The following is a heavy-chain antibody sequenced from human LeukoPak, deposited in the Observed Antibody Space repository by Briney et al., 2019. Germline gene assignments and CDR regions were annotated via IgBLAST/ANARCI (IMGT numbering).Heavy chain of an antibody. V-gene: IGHV4-59*11. CDR3: ARGYCDSGRRSQFDP. J-gene: IGHJ5*02. Sequence: SETLSLTCTVSGGSLSNHYWNWIRQPPGKGLEWIGYIYYTGNTNYNPSLKSRVTISVDTPKDQFSLKLSSVTAADTAVYYCARGYCDSGRRSQFDPWGQGTLVTVSS. CDR2: IYYTGNT. D-gene: IGHD2/OR15-2a*01. CDR1: GGSLSNHY.